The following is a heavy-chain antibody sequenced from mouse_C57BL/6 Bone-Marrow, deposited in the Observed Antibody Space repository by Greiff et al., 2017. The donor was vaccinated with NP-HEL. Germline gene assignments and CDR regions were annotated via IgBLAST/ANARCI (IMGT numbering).Heavy chain of an antibody. J-gene: IGHJ4*01. D-gene: IGHD4-1*01. CDR2: ISSGGDYI. CDR3: TRGTDWDGYYAMDY. CDR1: GFTFSSYA. Sequence: EVQRVESGEGLVKPGGSLKLSCAASGFTFSSYAMSWVRQTPEKRLEWVAYISSGGDYIYYAATVKGRFTISRDNARNTLYLQMSSLKSEDTAMYYCTRGTDWDGYYAMDYWGQGTSVTVSS. V-gene: IGHV5-9-1*02.